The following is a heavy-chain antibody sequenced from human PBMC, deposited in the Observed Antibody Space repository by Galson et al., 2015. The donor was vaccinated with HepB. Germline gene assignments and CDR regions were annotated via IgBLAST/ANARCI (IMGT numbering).Heavy chain of an antibody. Sequence: SVKVSCKASGYSFTGHYMHWVRQAPGQGLEWMGWINPNSGGTNYAQKFQGRVTMTRDTSISTAYMELSRLRSDDTAVYYCAREGGYYGSGSYAAFDIWGQGTMVTVSS. J-gene: IGHJ3*02. CDR1: GYSFTGHY. CDR2: INPNSGGT. D-gene: IGHD3-10*01. V-gene: IGHV1-2*02. CDR3: AREGGYYGSGSYAAFDI.